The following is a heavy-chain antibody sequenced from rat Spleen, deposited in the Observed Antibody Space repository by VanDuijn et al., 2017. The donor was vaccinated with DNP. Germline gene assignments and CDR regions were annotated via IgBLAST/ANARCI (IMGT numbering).Heavy chain of an antibody. J-gene: IGHJ3*01. V-gene: IGHV5-29*01. Sequence: EVQLVESGGALVQPGRSLKLSCAASGFTFSNYGMAWVRRSPRKGLEWVATVIYDGSTTYYRDSVKGRFTISRDNVKSTLYLQMDSLRSEDTATYYCSTSGYGFDGYPFAYWGQGTLVTVSS. CDR3: STSGYGFDGYPFAY. CDR2: VIYDGSTT. CDR1: GFTFSNYG. D-gene: IGHD1-6*01.